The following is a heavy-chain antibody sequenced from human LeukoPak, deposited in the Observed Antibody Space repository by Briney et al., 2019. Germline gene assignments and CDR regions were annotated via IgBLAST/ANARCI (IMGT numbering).Heavy chain of an antibody. J-gene: IGHJ4*02. V-gene: IGHV3-30*02. D-gene: IGHD4-17*01. CDR3: ARGLTYGPYINFDY. Sequence: GGSLRLSCAASGFIFSDFGIHWVRQTPDKGLEWVAFIRYDESTTYYGDSVKGRFTISRDTSRNTVYLQMNSLRAEDTAVYYCARGLTYGPYINFDYWGQGTLVTVS. CDR2: IRYDESTT. CDR1: GFIFSDFG.